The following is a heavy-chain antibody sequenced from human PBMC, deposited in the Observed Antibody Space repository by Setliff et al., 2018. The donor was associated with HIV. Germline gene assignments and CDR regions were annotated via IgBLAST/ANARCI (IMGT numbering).Heavy chain of an antibody. V-gene: IGHV4-39*01. CDR3: ARQGRPGDFDS. J-gene: IGHJ4*02. Sequence: LSLTCTVSGGSLSSSNYYCGWIRQPPGKGLEWIGSIYYSGNTYYNPSLKSRVTISGDTSKKQFSLTLRAVTAADSAVYYCARQGRPGDFDSWGQGTLVTVS. CDR1: GGSLSSSNYY. CDR2: IYYSGNT. D-gene: IGHD7-27*01.